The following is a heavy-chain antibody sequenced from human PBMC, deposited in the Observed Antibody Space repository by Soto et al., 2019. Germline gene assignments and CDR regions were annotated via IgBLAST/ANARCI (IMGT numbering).Heavy chain of an antibody. CDR2: IYYTGNT. J-gene: IGHJ6*02. V-gene: IGHV4-59*01. CDR1: YGSISNYY. Sequence: TSETLSLTCTVSYGSISNYYWNWIRQPPGKGLEWIGYIYYTGNTNSNPSLKSRVTLSVDTSKNQLSLKLTSVTAADTAVYYCARESDIPYGIDVWGQGTTVTVSS. CDR3: ARESDIPYGIDV.